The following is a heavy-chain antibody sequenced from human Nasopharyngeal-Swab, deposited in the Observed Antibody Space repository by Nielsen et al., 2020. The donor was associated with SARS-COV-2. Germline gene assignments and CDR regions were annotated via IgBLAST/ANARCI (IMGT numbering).Heavy chain of an antibody. J-gene: IGHJ3*02. CDR3: ARDNDAFDI. CDR2: ISGSGDST. V-gene: IGHV3-23*01. Sequence: VRQAPGKGLEWVSDISGSGDSTFYSDSVKGRFTMSRDNSKNMLYLQMNSLRAKDTAVYYCARDNDAFDIWGQGTMVTVSS.